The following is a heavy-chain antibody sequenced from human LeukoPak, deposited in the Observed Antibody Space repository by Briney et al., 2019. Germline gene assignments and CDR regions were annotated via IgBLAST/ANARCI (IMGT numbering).Heavy chain of an antibody. D-gene: IGHD3-10*01. CDR3: ASGIWFGELTYDY. CDR2: IYSGGST. V-gene: IGHV3-66*01. CDR1: GFTVSSNY. J-gene: IGHJ4*02. Sequence: PGGSLRLSCAASGFTVSSNYLSWVRQAPGKGLEWVSVIYSGGSTYYADSVEGRFTISRDNSKNTLYLQMNSLRAEDTAVYYCASGIWFGELTYDYWGQGTLVTVSS.